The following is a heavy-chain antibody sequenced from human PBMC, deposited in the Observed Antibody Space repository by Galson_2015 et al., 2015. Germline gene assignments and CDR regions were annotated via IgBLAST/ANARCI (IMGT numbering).Heavy chain of an antibody. V-gene: IGHV3-30-3*01. Sequence: SLRLSCAASGFTFSSYAMHWVRQAPGKGLEWVAVISYDGSNKYYADSVKGQFTISRDNSKNTLYLQMNSLRAEDTAVYYCASPKVAGYYFDYWGQGTLVTVSS. CDR3: ASPKVAGYYFDY. D-gene: IGHD6-19*01. J-gene: IGHJ4*02. CDR2: ISYDGSNK. CDR1: GFTFSSYA.